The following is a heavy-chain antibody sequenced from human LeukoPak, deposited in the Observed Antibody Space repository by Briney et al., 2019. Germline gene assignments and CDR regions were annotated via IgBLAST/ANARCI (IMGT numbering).Heavy chain of an antibody. CDR1: GGSFSGYY. J-gene: IGHJ6*03. CDR2: ISGSGGST. CDR3: AKDRRGYSYGYRYYYYYMDV. Sequence: ETLSLTCAVYGGSFSGYYWSWVRQAPGKGLEWVSAISGSGGSTYYADSVKGRFTISRDNSKNTLYLQMNSLRAEDTAVYYCAKDRRGYSYGYRYYYYYMDVWGKGTTVTISS. V-gene: IGHV3-23*01. D-gene: IGHD5-18*01.